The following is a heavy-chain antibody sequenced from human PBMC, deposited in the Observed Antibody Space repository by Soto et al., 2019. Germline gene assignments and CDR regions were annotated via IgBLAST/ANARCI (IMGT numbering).Heavy chain of an antibody. CDR2: IIPILGTA. D-gene: IGHD2-21*02. Sequence: QVQLVQSGAEVKKPGTSVKVSCKASGGTFSNYAISWVRQAPGQGLEWMGGIIPILGTAKSAQEFQGRVKITADESTSKAYMELSSMRSEDTAVFYCARGRVVTAIPYYYYTMEVWGQGTTVTVSS. CDR1: GGTFSNYA. CDR3: ARGRVVTAIPYYYYTMEV. V-gene: IGHV1-69*01. J-gene: IGHJ6*02.